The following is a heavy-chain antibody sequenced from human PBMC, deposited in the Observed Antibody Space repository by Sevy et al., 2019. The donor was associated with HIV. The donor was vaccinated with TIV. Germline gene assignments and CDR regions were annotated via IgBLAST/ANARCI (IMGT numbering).Heavy chain of an antibody. Sequence: GGSLRLSCAASGFTFSSYSMNWVRQAPGKGLEWVSYISSSSTIYYADSVKGRFTISRDNAKNSLCLQMNSLRAEDTAVYYCARDVGPDIVVVPAANPSRLGWFDPWGQGTLVTVSS. D-gene: IGHD2-2*01. CDR2: ISSSSTI. V-gene: IGHV3-48*01. CDR1: GFTFSSYS. J-gene: IGHJ5*02. CDR3: ARDVGPDIVVVPAANPSRLGWFDP.